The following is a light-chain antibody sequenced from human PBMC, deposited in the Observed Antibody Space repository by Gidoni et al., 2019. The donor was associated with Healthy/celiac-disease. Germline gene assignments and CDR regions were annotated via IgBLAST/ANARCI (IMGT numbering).Light chain of an antibody. V-gene: IGKV3-11*01. J-gene: IGKJ5*01. CDR2: DAS. Sequence: EIVLTQSPATLSWSPGERATLSCRASQSVSSYLSWYQQKPGQAPTLLIYDASNRSTGIPARFSGSGSGTDFTLTISSLEPEDFAVYYCQQRSNWPPVTFGQGTRLEIK. CDR3: QQRSNWPPVT. CDR1: QSVSSY.